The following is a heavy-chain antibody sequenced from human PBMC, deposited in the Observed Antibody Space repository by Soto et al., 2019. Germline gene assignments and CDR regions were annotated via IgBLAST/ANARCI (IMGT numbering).Heavy chain of an antibody. CDR2: INSDGSST. CDR1: GFTFSSYW. Sequence: EVQLVESGGGLVQPGGSLRLSCAASGFTFSSYWMHWVRQAPGKGLVWVSRINSDGSSTSYADSVKGRFTISRDNAKNTLYLQMNSLRAEDTAVYYCARDGSSSWYDGDIDYWGQGTLVTVSS. V-gene: IGHV3-74*01. J-gene: IGHJ4*02. CDR3: ARDGSSSWYDGDIDY. D-gene: IGHD6-13*01.